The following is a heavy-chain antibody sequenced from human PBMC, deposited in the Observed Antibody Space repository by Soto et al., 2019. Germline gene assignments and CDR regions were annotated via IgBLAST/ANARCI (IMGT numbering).Heavy chain of an antibody. J-gene: IGHJ4*02. Sequence: GGSLRLSCAASGFTFSSYAMHWVRQAPGKGLEWVAVISYDGSNKYYADSVKGRFTISRDNSKNTLYLQMNSLRAEDTAVYYCARDYVAVATITGIDYWGQGTLVTVSS. V-gene: IGHV3-30-3*01. CDR3: ARDYVAVATITGIDY. CDR1: GFTFSSYA. CDR2: ISYDGSNK. D-gene: IGHD5-12*01.